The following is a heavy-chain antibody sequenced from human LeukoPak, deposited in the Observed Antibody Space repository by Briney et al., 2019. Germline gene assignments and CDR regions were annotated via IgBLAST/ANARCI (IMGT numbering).Heavy chain of an antibody. V-gene: IGHV1-18*01. Sequence: ASVKVSCKASGYTFTSYGISWVRQAPGQGLEWMGWISVYNGNTKYAQKLQGRVTMTTDTSTSTVYMELSSLRSEDTAVYYCARIYSGYDYGYFDYWGQGTLVTVSS. CDR3: ARIYSGYDYGYFDY. CDR2: ISVYNGNT. CDR1: GYTFTSYG. J-gene: IGHJ4*02. D-gene: IGHD5-12*01.